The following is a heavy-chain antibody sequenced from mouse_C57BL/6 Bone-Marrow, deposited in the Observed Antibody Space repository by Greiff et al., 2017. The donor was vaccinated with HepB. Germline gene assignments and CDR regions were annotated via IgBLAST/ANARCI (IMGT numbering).Heavy chain of an antibody. V-gene: IGHV1-53*01. CDR2: INPSNGGT. CDR3: AREGDYYGSRYFDV. CDR1: GYTFTSYW. Sequence: VQLQESGTELVKPGASVKLSCKASGYTFTSYWMHWVKQRPGQGLEWIGNINPSNGGTNYNEKFKSKATLTVDKSSSTAYMQLSSLTSEDSAVYYCAREGDYYGSRYFDVWGTGTTVTVSS. D-gene: IGHD1-1*01. J-gene: IGHJ1*03.